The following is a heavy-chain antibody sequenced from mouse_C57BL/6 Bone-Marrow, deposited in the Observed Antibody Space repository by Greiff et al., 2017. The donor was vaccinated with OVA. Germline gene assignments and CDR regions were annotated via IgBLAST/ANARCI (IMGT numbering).Heavy chain of an antibody. V-gene: IGHV7-1*01. CDR3: ARETGTWAMDY. CDR1: GFTFSDFY. D-gene: IGHD4-1*01. Sequence: EVHLVESGGGLVQSGRSLRLSCATSGFTFSDFYMEWVRQAPGKGLEWIAASRNKANDYTTEYSASVKGRFIVARDTSQSILYLQMNALRAENTAIYYCARETGTWAMDYWGQGTSVTVPS. J-gene: IGHJ4*01. CDR2: SRNKANDYTT.